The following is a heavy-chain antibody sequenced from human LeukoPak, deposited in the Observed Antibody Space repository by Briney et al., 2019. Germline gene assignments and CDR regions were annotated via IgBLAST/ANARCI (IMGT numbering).Heavy chain of an antibody. CDR3: ARGTYYYDSSGYSDFDY. CDR2: INPNSGGT. Sequence: GASVKVSCKASGYTFTGYYMHWVRQAPGQGHEWMGWINPNSGGTNYAQKFQGRVTMTRDTSISTAYMELSRLRSDDTAVYYCARGTYYYDSSGYSDFDYWGQGTLVTVSS. D-gene: IGHD3-22*01. V-gene: IGHV1-2*02. CDR1: GYTFTGYY. J-gene: IGHJ4*02.